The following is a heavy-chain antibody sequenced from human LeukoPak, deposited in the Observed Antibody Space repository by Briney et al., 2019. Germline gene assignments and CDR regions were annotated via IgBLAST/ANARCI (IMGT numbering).Heavy chain of an antibody. Sequence: ASVKVSCKASGYILSDFFIHWVRQAPEQGLEWMGWINPHSGGTRFAQKFEGRVTLTRDTSISTVYLDLSRLRSDDTAVYYCARMYSSNRYDYWGQGTLVTVSS. CDR2: INPHSGGT. CDR3: ARMYSSNRYDY. D-gene: IGHD2-2*01. CDR1: GYILSDFF. V-gene: IGHV1-2*02. J-gene: IGHJ4*02.